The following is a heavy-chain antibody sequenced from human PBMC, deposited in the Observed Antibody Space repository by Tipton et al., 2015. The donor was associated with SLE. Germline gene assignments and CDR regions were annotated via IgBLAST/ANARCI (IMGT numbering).Heavy chain of an antibody. J-gene: IGHJ4*02. CDR3: ARSLYCSIWFFFCH. D-gene: IGHD2-21*01. Sequence: TLSLTCTVSGGSVNSGTYYWSWIRHHPGKGLEWIGNIYSSGSTKYNPSLKSRVTISIDTSENQFSLQLTSVTAADTAVYYCARSLYCSIWFFFCHWGQGTLVTVS. CDR1: GGSVNSGTYY. CDR2: IYSSGST. V-gene: IGHV4-31*03.